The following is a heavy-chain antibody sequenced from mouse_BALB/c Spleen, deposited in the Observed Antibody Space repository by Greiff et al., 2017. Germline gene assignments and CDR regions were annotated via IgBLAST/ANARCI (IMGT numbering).Heavy chain of an antibody. V-gene: IGHV8-12*01. CDR3: ARSWDWYFDV. CDR2: IYWDDDK. J-gene: IGHJ1*01. D-gene: IGHD4-1*01. Sequence: QVTLKESGPGILQPSQTLSLTCSFSGFSLSTSGMGVSWIRQPSGKGLEWLAHIYWDDDKRYNPSLKSRLTISKDTSSNQVFLKITSVDTADTATYYCARSWDWYFDVWGAGTTVTVSS. CDR1: GFSLSTSGMG.